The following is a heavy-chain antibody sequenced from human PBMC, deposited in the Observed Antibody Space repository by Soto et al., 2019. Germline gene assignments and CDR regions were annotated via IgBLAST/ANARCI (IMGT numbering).Heavy chain of an antibody. CDR1: GYTFTGYY. CDR3: ARESVHEDDILTGYYRKFYYYCGMDV. V-gene: IGHV1-2*02. Sequence: QVQLVQSGAEVKKPGASVKVSCKASGYTFTGYYMHWVRQAPGQGLEWMGWINPNSGGTNYAQKFQGRVTMTRDTSISTGYMELSRLRSDDTAVYYCARESVHEDDILTGYYRKFYYYCGMDVWGQGSTVTVSS. CDR2: INPNSGGT. D-gene: IGHD3-9*01. J-gene: IGHJ6*02.